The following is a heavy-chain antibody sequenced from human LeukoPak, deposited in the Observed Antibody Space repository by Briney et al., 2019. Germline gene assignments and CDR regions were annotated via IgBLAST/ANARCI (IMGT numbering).Heavy chain of an antibody. CDR2: SSYSSDT. Sequence: PSETPSLTCTVSGCSISSSTYFWGCLRQSPGRGLEWIGTSSYSSDTYYNPSLDSLATISVDPSKNQFSLMLSSVTAADTAVYYSAQHSGGSYAYPFEICGQGTMGTVSS. CDR3: AQHSGGSYAYPFEI. J-gene: IGHJ3*02. V-gene: IGHV4-39*05. CDR1: GCSISSSTYF. D-gene: IGHD1-26*01.